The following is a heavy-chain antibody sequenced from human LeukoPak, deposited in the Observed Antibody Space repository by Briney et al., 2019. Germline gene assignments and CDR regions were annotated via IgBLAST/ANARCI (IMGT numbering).Heavy chain of an antibody. Sequence: KPSETLSLTCAVSGGSVSSYFCSWIRQPPGKGLEWIGYMYYSGRTNYNPSLKSRVTMSVDTSKNQFSLQLSSVTAADTAVYYCARLDNARGAFDYWGQGTLVTVSS. CDR3: ARLDNARGAFDY. V-gene: IGHV4-59*02. CDR2: MYYSGRT. J-gene: IGHJ4*02. CDR1: GGSVSSYF. D-gene: IGHD2-2*03.